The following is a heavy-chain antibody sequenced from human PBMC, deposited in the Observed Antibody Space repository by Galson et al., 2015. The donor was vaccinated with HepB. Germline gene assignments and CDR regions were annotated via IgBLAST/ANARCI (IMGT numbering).Heavy chain of an antibody. CDR1: GYIFSNYY. Sequence: SVKVSCKASGYIFSNYYMHWVRQAPGQGLEWMGIINPSGGSTSYAEKFQGRVTMTTDTSTTTVYMELSSLRSEDTAVYYCARGWVASHYQKEDYWGQGTLVTVSS. CDR3: ARGWVASHYQKEDY. CDR2: INPSGGST. V-gene: IGHV1-46*01. D-gene: IGHD3-10*01. J-gene: IGHJ4*02.